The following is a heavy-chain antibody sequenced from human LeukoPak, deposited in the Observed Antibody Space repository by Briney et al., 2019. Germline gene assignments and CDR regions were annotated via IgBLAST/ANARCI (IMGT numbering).Heavy chain of an antibody. V-gene: IGHV3-30*18. CDR3: AKERLGATTPNPDY. CDR1: GFTFSTYG. J-gene: IGHJ4*02. Sequence: PAGSLRLSCAASGFTFSTYGMHWVRQAPGKGLEWVAVISSDGSDKYYTDSVKGRFTISRDNSKNTLYLQMSSLRADDTALYYCAKERLGATTPNPDYWGQGTLVTVSS. CDR2: ISSDGSDK. D-gene: IGHD1-26*01.